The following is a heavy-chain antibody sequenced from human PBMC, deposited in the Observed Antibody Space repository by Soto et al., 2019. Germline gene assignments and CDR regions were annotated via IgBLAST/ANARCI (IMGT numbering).Heavy chain of an antibody. CDR1: GFTFSSYA. Sequence: PGVSLRLSCAASGFTFSSYAMSWFRQAPGKGLEWVSAISGSGGSTYYADSVKGRFTISRDNSKNTLYLQMNSLRAEDTAVYYCAKARYSSSWRYGMDVWGQGTTVTVSS. J-gene: IGHJ6*02. CDR3: AKARYSSSWRYGMDV. V-gene: IGHV3-23*01. D-gene: IGHD6-13*01. CDR2: ISGSGGST.